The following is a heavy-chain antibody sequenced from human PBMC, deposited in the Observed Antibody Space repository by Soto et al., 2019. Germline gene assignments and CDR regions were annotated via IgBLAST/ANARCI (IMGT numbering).Heavy chain of an antibody. D-gene: IGHD2-21*02. Sequence: QVQLVQSGAEVKKPGASVKVSCKASGYTFTGYYMHWVRQAPGQGREWMGWINPNSGGTNYAQKFQGWVTMTRDTSISTAYMELSRLRSDDTAVYYCARDCGGDCYSFDYWGQGTLVTVSS. V-gene: IGHV1-2*04. CDR2: INPNSGGT. CDR1: GYTFTGYY. CDR3: ARDCGGDCYSFDY. J-gene: IGHJ4*02.